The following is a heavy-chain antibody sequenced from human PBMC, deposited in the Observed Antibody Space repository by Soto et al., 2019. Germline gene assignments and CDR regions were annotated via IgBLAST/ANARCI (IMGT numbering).Heavy chain of an antibody. D-gene: IGHD2-2*01. CDR1: GGSFSGYY. CDR3: ETLPPRIVVVLSNIPT. Sequence: PSETLSLTCAVYGGSFSGYYWSWIRQPPGKGLEWIGEINHSGSTNYNPSLKSRVTISVDTSNNQFSLKLSSVTAADTAVYYCETLPPRIVVVLSNIPTWGQGTLVTVSS. CDR2: INHSGST. V-gene: IGHV4-34*01. J-gene: IGHJ5*02.